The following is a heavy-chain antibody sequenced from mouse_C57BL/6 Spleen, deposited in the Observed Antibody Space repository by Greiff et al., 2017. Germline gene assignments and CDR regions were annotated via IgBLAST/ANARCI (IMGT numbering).Heavy chain of an antibody. Sequence: VQLKQSGPGLVPPSQSLSITCTVSGFSLTSSGVHWVRQSPGKGLEWLGVIWSGGSTDYNAAFISRLSISKDNSKSQVFFKMNSLQADDTAIYYCARKGYDYDGGYAMDYWGQGTSVTVSS. CDR3: ARKGYDYDGGYAMDY. CDR1: GFSLTSSG. V-gene: IGHV2-2*01. J-gene: IGHJ4*01. CDR2: IWSGGST. D-gene: IGHD2-4*01.